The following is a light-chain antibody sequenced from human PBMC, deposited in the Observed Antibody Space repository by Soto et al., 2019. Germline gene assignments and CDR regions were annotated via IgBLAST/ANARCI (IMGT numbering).Light chain of an antibody. V-gene: IGLV1-47*01. Sequence: QSVLTQPPSASGRPGQSVAISCSGSNSNIGSNYGYWYQHLPGTAPRLLIYISNQRPSGVPDRFSGSKSGSSASLFITGLRSEDEADYYCCSKTSSITYVFGSGTKLTVL. CDR1: NSNIGSNY. CDR2: ISN. J-gene: IGLJ1*01. CDR3: CSKTSSITYV.